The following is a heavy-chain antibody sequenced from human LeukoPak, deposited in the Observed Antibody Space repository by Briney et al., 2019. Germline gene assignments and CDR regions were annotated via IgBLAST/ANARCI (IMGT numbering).Heavy chain of an antibody. J-gene: IGHJ4*02. Sequence: PGGSLRLSCAASGFTFSSYAMHWVRQAPGKGLEWVAVISYDGSNKYYADSVKGRFTISRNNSKNTLYLQMNSLRAEDTAVYYCARDGLVGAILSPSARFNFDYWGQGTLVTVSS. V-gene: IGHV3-30*04. CDR1: GFTFSSYA. D-gene: IGHD1-26*01. CDR2: ISYDGSNK. CDR3: ARDGLVGAILSPSARFNFDY.